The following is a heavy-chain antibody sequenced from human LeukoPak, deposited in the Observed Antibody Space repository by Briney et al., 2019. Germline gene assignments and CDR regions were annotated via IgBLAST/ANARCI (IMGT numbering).Heavy chain of an antibody. J-gene: IGHJ5*02. V-gene: IGHV4-38-2*01. Sequence: SETLSLTCAVSGYSISSGYYWGWIRQPPGKGLEWIGSIYHSGSTYYNPSLKSPVTISVDTSKNQFSLKLSSVTAADTAVYYRARLGYCSSSSCYAGWFDPWGQGTLVTVSS. CDR3: ARLGYCSSSSCYAGWFDP. D-gene: IGHD2-2*03. CDR2: IYHSGST. CDR1: GYSISSGYY.